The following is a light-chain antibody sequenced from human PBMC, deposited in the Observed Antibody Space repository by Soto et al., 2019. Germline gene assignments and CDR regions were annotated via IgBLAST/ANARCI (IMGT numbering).Light chain of an antibody. J-gene: IGLJ1*01. Sequence: QSCLTPPSPLFGAPREAVTISCTGKNRESCGYNYASWYQHHPGKAPKLMIFDVSNRPSGVSNRFSGSKSGNTASLTISGLQPEDEADYYCSSYTTSNTRQIVFGTGTKVTVL. CDR1: NRESCGYNY. CDR2: DVS. V-gene: IGLV2-14*03. CDR3: SSYTTSNTRQIV.